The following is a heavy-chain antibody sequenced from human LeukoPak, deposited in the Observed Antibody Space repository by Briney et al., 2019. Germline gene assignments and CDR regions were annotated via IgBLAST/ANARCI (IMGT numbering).Heavy chain of an antibody. CDR2: FDPEDGET. V-gene: IGHV1-24*01. Sequence: ASVKVSCKVSGYTLTELSMHWVRQAPGKGLEWMGGFDPEDGETIYAQKFQGRVTMTEDTSTDTAYMELSSLRSDDTAVYYCARDGKEQDYYYYYYGMDVWGQGTTVTVSS. D-gene: IGHD1/OR15-1a*01. CDR1: GYTLTELS. J-gene: IGHJ6*02. CDR3: ARDGKEQDYYYYYYGMDV.